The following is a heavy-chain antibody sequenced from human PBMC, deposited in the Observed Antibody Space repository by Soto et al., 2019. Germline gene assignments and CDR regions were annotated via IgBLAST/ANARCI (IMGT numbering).Heavy chain of an antibody. Sequence: ASVKVSCKASGYTFTSYAMHWVRQAPGQRLEWMGWINAGNGNTKYSQKLQGRVTMTTDTSTSTAYMELRSLRSDDTAVYYCARDPAAAGLVYWGQGTLVTVSS. CDR1: GYTFTSYA. CDR3: ARDPAAAGLVY. V-gene: IGHV1-3*01. D-gene: IGHD6-13*01. J-gene: IGHJ4*02. CDR2: INAGNGNT.